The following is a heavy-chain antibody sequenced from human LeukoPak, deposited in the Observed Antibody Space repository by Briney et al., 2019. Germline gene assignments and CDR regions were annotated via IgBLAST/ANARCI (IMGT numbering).Heavy chain of an antibody. CDR2: IYPGDSDT. D-gene: IGHD5-12*01. V-gene: IGHV5-51*01. J-gene: IGHJ6*04. CDR3: ARLGGYDNYYYYGMDV. Sequence: GESLKISCKGSGYSFSSYWIAWVRQMPGKGLEGMGIIYPGDSDTRYSPSFQGQVSISADKSISTAYLQWSSLKASDSAMYYCARLGGYDNYYYYGMDVWGKGTTVTVSS. CDR1: GYSFSSYW.